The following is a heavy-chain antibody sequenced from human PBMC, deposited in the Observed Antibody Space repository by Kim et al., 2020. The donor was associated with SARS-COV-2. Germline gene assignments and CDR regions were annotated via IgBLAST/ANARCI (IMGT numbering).Heavy chain of an antibody. CDR3: ARGVDY. CDR1: GGSISSYY. J-gene: IGHJ4*02. V-gene: IGHV4-59*01. D-gene: IGHD3-16*01. Sequence: SETLSLTCTVSGGSISSYYWSWIRQPPGKGLEWIGYIYYSGSTHYNPSLKSRVTISVDTSKNQFSLKLSSVTAADTAVYYCARGVDYWGQGTLVTVSS. CDR2: IYYSGST.